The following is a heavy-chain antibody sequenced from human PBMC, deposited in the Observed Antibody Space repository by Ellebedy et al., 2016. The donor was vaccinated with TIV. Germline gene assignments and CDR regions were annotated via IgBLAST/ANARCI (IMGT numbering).Heavy chain of an antibody. D-gene: IGHD3-3*01. V-gene: IGHV1-69*06. CDR1: GGTFSSYA. Sequence: SVKVSXKASGGTFSSYAISWVRQAPGQGLEWMGGIIPIFGTANYAQKFQGRVTITADKSTSTAYMELSSLRSEDTAVYYCARLRFLEWYTEPRNWFDPWGQGTLVTVSS. CDR3: ARLRFLEWYTEPRNWFDP. CDR2: IIPIFGTA. J-gene: IGHJ5*02.